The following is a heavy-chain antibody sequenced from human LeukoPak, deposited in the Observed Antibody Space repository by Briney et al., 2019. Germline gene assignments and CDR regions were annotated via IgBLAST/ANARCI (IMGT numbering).Heavy chain of an antibody. CDR2: IRYDGSNK. CDR3: AKDTYGDYVAHFDY. J-gene: IGHJ4*02. V-gene: IGHV3-30*02. D-gene: IGHD4-17*01. CDR1: GFTFSSYE. Sequence: PGGSLRLSCAASGFTFSSYEMNWVRQAPGKGLEWVAFIRYDGSNKYYADSVKGRFTISRDNSKNTLYLQMNSLRAEDTAVYYCAKDTYGDYVAHFDYWGQGTLVTGSS.